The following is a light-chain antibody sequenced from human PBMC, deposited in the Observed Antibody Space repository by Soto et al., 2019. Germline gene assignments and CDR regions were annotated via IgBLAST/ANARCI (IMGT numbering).Light chain of an antibody. V-gene: IGKV1-27*01. J-gene: IGKJ3*01. CDR3: QKYNSVPFT. Sequence: DIQMTQSPSSLSASVGDRVTITCRASQDINDYLVWYQQKPGKVPKLLIYPASTLQSGVSSRFSGSGSGTDFTLTISSLQPEDVATYYCQKYNSVPFTFGPGTKVDI. CDR1: QDINDY. CDR2: PAS.